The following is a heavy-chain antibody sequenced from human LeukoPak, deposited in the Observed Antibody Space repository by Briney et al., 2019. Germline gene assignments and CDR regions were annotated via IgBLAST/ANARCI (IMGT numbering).Heavy chain of an antibody. J-gene: IGHJ4*02. V-gene: IGHV3-23*01. CDR2: ISGSGSGT. D-gene: IGHD3-10*01. CDR3: AKRGVRGVISPSHYFDY. CDR1: GFTFDSYA. Sequence: GGSLRLSCAASGFTFDSYAMSWVRQAPGKGLEWVSTISGSGSGTYSADSVKGRFTISRDNSENTLYLQMNSLRAEDTAVYYCAKRGVRGVISPSHYFDYWGQGTLVTVSS.